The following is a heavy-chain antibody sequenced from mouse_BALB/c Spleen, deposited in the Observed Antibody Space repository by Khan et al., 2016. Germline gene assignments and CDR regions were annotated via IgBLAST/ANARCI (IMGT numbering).Heavy chain of an antibody. V-gene: IGHV2-6-5*01. CDR3: AKHEYFGSSAAWFAY. CDR2: IWGGGST. CDR1: GFSLTDYG. Sequence: QVQLKESGPGLVAPSQSLSITCTVSGFSLTDYGVSWIRQPPGKGLEWLGVIWGGGSTYYNSALKSRLSISKDNSKSQVFLKMNSLQPDDTAMYDCAKHEYFGSSAAWFAYWGQGTLVTISA. D-gene: IGHD1-1*01. J-gene: IGHJ3*01.